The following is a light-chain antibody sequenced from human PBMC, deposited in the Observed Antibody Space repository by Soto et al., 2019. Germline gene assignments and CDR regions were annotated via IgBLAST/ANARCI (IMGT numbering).Light chain of an antibody. CDR1: SSDIGSYNH. CDR3: SAYAGSNNFV. CDR2: AVS. Sequence: QSALTQPASVSGSPGQSITISCSGTSSDIGSYNHVAWYQQFPGKSPKLMIYAVSDRPSGVSDRFSGSKSGITASLTISGLQTEDEADYYCSAYAGSNNFVFGSGTKVTVL. V-gene: IGLV2-14*03. J-gene: IGLJ1*01.